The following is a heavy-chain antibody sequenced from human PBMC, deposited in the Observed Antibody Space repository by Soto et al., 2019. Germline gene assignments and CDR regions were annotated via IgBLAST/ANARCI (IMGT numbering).Heavy chain of an antibody. CDR1: GFTVTNAW. D-gene: IGHD2-15*01. CDR2: IKSKTDGGTT. Sequence: EVQLVESGGGLVKPGGSLRLSCAASGFTVTNAWMSWVRQAPGKGLEWVGRIKSKTDGGTTDYAAPVKGRFTISGDDSKNALYLQMNSLKPEDRAVYYWTTELHTGCCDGASWYSYAFGIWGQGKMGTVSS. J-gene: IGHJ3*02. CDR3: TTELHTGCCDGASWYSYAFGI. V-gene: IGHV3-15*07.